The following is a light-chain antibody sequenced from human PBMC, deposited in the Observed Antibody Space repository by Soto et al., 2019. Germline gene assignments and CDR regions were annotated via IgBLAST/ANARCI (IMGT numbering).Light chain of an antibody. V-gene: IGKV3-11*01. CDR2: DAS. Sequence: EIVLTQSPATLSLSPGERATLSCRASQSVSSYLAWYQQKPGQAPRLLIYDASNRATGIPARFSGSGSGTDFTLTSGSLEPEDFAVYYCQQRSNWPQITFGQGTRLEIK. CDR3: QQRSNWPQIT. J-gene: IGKJ5*01. CDR1: QSVSSY.